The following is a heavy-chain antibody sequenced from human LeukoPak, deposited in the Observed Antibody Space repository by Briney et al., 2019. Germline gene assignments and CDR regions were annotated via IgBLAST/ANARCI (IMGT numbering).Heavy chain of an antibody. CDR1: GFTFSSYE. V-gene: IGHV3-48*03. CDR2: ISSSGSTI. CDR3: ARYSPWVT. Sequence: TGGSLRLSCAASGFTFSSYEMNWVRQAPGKGLEWVSYISSSGSTIYYADSVKGRFTISRDNAKNTLYLQMNNLRAEDTAVYYCARYSPWVTWGQGTLVTVSS. D-gene: IGHD2-21*01. J-gene: IGHJ5*02.